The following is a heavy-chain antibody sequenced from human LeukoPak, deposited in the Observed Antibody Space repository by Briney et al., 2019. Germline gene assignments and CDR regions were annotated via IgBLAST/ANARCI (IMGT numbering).Heavy chain of an antibody. Sequence: GASVKVSCKASGGTFSSYAISWVRQAPGQGLEWMGRIIPILGIANYAQKFQGRVAITADKSTSTAYMELSSLRSEDTAVYYCATYLGYCSSTSCPPPYYYYYGMDVWGQGTTVTVSS. CDR1: GGTFSSYA. D-gene: IGHD2-2*01. CDR2: IIPILGIA. V-gene: IGHV1-69*04. CDR3: ATYLGYCSSTSCPPPYYYYYGMDV. J-gene: IGHJ6*02.